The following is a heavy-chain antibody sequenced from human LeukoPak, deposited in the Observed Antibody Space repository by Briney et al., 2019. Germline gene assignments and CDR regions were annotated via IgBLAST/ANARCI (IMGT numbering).Heavy chain of an antibody. CDR2: INSDGINT. CDR1: GFTFSNYW. V-gene: IGHV3-74*01. D-gene: IGHD3-10*01. Sequence: GGSLRLSCAASGFTFSNYWMHWVRQAPGKGLVWVSRINSDGINTSYADSVKGRFTISRENAKNSLYLQMNSLRAGDTAVYYCARTRTYYGSGSFDAFDIWGQGTMVTVSS. J-gene: IGHJ3*02. CDR3: ARTRTYYGSGSFDAFDI.